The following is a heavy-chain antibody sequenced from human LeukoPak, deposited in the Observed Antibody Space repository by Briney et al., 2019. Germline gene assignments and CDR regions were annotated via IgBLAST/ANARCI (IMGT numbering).Heavy chain of an antibody. J-gene: IGHJ4*02. CDR2: INPNSGGT. V-gene: IGHV1-2*02. CDR3: ARRPWSVSDY. CDR1: GYTFTGYY. D-gene: IGHD2-8*01. Sequence: ASVKVSCKTSGYTFTGYYMHWVRPAPGQGLEWMGWINPNSGGTNYAQKFQGRVTMTRDTSISTAYMELSRLRSDDTAVYYCARRPWSVSDYWGQGTLVTVSS.